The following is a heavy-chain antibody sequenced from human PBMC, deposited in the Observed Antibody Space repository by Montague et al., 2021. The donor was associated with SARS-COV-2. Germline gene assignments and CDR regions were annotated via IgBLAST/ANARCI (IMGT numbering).Heavy chain of an antibody. Sequence: SETLSLTCSVSGGSISSSSHYWAWIRQPPGRRLEWIGTIYYSGTTLYHPSLKSRITMSVDTSDNQFSLRLNSVSATDTAIYYCARAQMAVTEYYPDYWGQGILATVSS. CDR1: GGSISSSSHY. D-gene: IGHD2/OR15-2a*01. CDR2: IYYSGTT. CDR3: ARAQMAVTEYYPDY. J-gene: IGHJ4*02. V-gene: IGHV4-39*01.